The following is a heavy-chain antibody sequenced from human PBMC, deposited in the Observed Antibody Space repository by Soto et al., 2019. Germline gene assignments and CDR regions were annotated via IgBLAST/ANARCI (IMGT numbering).Heavy chain of an antibody. D-gene: IGHD5-18*01. CDR3: ARDRAMDDY. J-gene: IGHJ4*02. CDR2: IRQDGSEK. Sequence: EVQLVESGGGLVQPGGSLRLSCTTSGFTFSNFWMNWVRQAPGKGLEWVANIRQDGSEKNYVDSVKGRFTISRDNAKNSVYLQMNSLRGEDTAVYYCARDRAMDDYWGQGTLVTVSP. V-gene: IGHV3-7*03. CDR1: GFTFSNFW.